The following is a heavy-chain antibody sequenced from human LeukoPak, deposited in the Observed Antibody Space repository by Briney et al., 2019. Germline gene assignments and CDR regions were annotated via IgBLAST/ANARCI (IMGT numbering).Heavy chain of an antibody. Sequence: GRSLRLSCAASGLTFPNYGMHWVRQAPGKGLEWVAIIWYDGSNKYYADSVKGRFTISRDNSKNTLYLQMSSLRAEDAAVYYRAKRGESDGLYYFDSWGQGTPVTVSS. CDR2: IWYDGSNK. CDR1: GLTFPNYG. CDR3: AKRGESDGLYYFDS. D-gene: IGHD3-10*01. J-gene: IGHJ4*02. V-gene: IGHV3-30*18.